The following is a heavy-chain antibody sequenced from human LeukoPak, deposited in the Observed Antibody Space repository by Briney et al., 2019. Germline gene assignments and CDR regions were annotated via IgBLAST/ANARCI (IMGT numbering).Heavy chain of an antibody. CDR2: IYTSGST. J-gene: IGHJ5*02. CDR3: ATSAVIVGAFDP. Sequence: PSETLSLTCTVSGGSISSYYWGWIRQPAGKGLEWIGRIYTSGSTNYNPSLKSRVTMSVDTSKNQFSLKLSSVTAADTAVYYCATSAVIVGAFDPWGQGTLVTVSS. V-gene: IGHV4-4*07. D-gene: IGHD1-26*01. CDR1: GGSISSYY.